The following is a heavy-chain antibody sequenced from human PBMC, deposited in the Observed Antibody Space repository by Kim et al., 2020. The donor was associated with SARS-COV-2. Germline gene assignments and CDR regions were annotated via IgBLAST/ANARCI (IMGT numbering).Heavy chain of an antibody. J-gene: IGHJ3*02. CDR3: ARDMERTTGYAFDS. V-gene: IGHV4-59*01. Sequence: NPTLKGRVTVSVDTSKNRFSLKRSSVTAADTAVYYCARDMERTTGYAFDSWGQGTMVTVSS. D-gene: IGHD4-4*01.